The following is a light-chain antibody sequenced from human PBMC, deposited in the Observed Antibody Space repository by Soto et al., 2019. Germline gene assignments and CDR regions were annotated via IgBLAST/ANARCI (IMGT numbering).Light chain of an antibody. CDR2: DAS. J-gene: IGKJ5*01. CDR1: RNVRNS. Sequence: DIRLTQSPSTLSASIGDRVTITCRASRNVRNSLAWYQQRPGKAPNLLIYDASSFQIGVPPRFSGGGSGTEFPLHIRRLQPDDFATYYCQHYTSDSIATFGQGTRLDIK. CDR3: QHYTSDSIAT. V-gene: IGKV1-5*01.